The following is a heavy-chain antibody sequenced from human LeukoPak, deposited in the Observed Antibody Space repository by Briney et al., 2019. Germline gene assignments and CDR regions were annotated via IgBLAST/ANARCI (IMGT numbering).Heavy chain of an antibody. D-gene: IGHD3-10*01. V-gene: IGHV4-39*07. CDR2: IYYSGST. CDR3: AFGIYYSAY. J-gene: IGHJ4*02. Sequence: SETLSLTCTVSGGSISSSSYYWGWIRQPPGKGLEWIGSIYYSGSTYYNPSLKSRVTISVDTSKNQFSLKLSSVTAADTAVYYCAFGIYYSAYWGQGTLVTVSS. CDR1: GGSISSSSYY.